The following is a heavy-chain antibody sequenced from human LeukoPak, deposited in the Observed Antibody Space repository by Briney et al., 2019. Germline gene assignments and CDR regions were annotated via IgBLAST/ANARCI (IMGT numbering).Heavy chain of an antibody. J-gene: IGHJ2*01. Sequence: SETLSLTCTVSGYSISSGYYWGWIRQPPGKGLEWIGSIYHSGSTYYNPSLKSRVTISVDTSKNQFSLKLSSVTAADTAVYYCARMGVGADWYFDLWGRGTLVTVSS. D-gene: IGHD1-26*01. V-gene: IGHV4-38-2*02. CDR1: GYSISSGYY. CDR2: IYHSGST. CDR3: ARMGVGADWYFDL.